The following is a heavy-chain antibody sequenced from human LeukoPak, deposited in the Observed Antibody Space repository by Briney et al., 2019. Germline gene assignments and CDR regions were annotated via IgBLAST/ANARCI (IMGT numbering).Heavy chain of an antibody. D-gene: IGHD5-12*01. J-gene: IGHJ4*02. Sequence: SETLSLTCAVYGGSFSGYYWSWIRQPPGKGLEWIGEINHSGSTNYNPSLKSRVTISVDTSKNQFSLKLSSVTAADTAVYYCARPEGLRGSKYWGQGTLVTVSS. CDR2: INHSGST. CDR1: GGSFSGYY. V-gene: IGHV4-34*01. CDR3: ARPEGLRGSKY.